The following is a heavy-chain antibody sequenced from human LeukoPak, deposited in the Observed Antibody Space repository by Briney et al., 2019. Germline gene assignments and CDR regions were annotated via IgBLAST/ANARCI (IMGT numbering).Heavy chain of an antibody. Sequence: GGSLRLSCAASGFIFSGYWMNWVRQAPGKGLAWVAGIDFDGNTANYADSVKGRFTISRDNAKNTLYLQVNSLRAEDTAVYYCTKSNWFDPWGQGTLVTVSS. J-gene: IGHJ5*02. CDR2: IDFDGNTA. V-gene: IGHV3-74*01. CDR1: GFIFSGYW. CDR3: TKSNWFDP.